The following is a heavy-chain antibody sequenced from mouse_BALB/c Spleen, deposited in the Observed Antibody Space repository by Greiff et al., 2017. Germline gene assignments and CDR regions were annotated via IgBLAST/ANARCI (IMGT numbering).Heavy chain of an antibody. CDR2: ISDGGSYT. CDR3: AREVRRDYYAMDY. J-gene: IGHJ4*01. Sequence: EVQRVESGGGLVKPGGSLKLSCAASGFTFSDYYMYWVRQTPEKRLEWVATISDGGSYTYYPDSVKGRFTISRDNAKNNLYLQMSSLKSEDTAMYYCAREVRRDYYAMDYWGQGTSVTVSS. D-gene: IGHD2-14*01. V-gene: IGHV5-4*02. CDR1: GFTFSDYY.